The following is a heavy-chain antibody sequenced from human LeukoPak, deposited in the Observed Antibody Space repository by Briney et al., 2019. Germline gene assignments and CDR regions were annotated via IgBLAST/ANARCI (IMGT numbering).Heavy chain of an antibody. J-gene: IGHJ4*02. Sequence: GGSLRLSCAASGFTFSSYGFYWVPQAPGMGLEWVASISSSGSYIYYGDSLKGRVTISRDNAKNSVNLQVKNLRANDTALYYCATPGDYGGHWGQGTLVIVSS. V-gene: IGHV3-21*01. CDR2: ISSSGSYI. D-gene: IGHD4-17*01. CDR1: GFTFSSYG. CDR3: ATPGDYGGH.